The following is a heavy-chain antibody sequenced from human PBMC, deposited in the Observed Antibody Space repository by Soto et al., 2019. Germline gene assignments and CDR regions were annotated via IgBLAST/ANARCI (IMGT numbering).Heavy chain of an antibody. CDR3: ARNYGHAFDI. Sequence: QVQLQESGPGLVKPSETLSLTCTVSGGSIRSYYWSWIRQPPGKGLEWIGYIYYSGSTNYNPSLKTRVTISGDTSKNPFSLKLSSVTAADTAVYYCARNYGHAFDIWGQGTMVTVSS. J-gene: IGHJ3*02. V-gene: IGHV4-59*01. CDR1: GGSIRSYY. D-gene: IGHD1-7*01. CDR2: IYYSGST.